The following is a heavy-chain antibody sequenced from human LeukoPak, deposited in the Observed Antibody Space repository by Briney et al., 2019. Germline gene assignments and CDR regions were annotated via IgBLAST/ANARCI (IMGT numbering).Heavy chain of an antibody. J-gene: IGHJ4*02. CDR1: GFTFSNAW. CDR3: QREYYYDSSGYLLLY. D-gene: IGHD3-22*01. Sequence: PGGSLRLSCAASGFTFSNAWMSWVRQAPGKGLEWVGRIKSKTDGGTTDYAAPVKGRFTTSRDDSKNTLYLQMNSLKTEDTAVYYCQREYYYDSSGYLLLYWGQGTLVTVSS. V-gene: IGHV3-15*01. CDR2: IKSKTDGGTT.